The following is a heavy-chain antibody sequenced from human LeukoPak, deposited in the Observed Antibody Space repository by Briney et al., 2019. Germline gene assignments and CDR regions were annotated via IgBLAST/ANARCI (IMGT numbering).Heavy chain of an antibody. CDR3: ARGRFLDAFDI. Sequence: PSETLSLTCTVSGGSLSSYYWSWLRQPPGKGLEWIGYIYYSGSTKYKPSLKSRVTISVDTSKNQFSLKLSSVTAADTAVYYCARGRFLDAFDIWGQGTMVTVSS. D-gene: IGHD3-3*01. V-gene: IGHV4-59*01. CDR1: GGSLSSYY. J-gene: IGHJ3*02. CDR2: IYYSGST.